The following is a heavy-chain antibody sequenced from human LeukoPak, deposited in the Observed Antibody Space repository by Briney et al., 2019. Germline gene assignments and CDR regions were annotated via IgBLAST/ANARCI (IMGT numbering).Heavy chain of an antibody. CDR2: INWNGGCT. CDR3: ARDALYSSGWYGISDY. D-gene: IGHD6-19*01. CDR1: GFTFDDYG. Sequence: GGSLRLSCAASGFTFDDYGMSWVRQAPGKGLEWVSGINWNGGCTGYADSVKGRFTISRDNAKNSLYLQMNSLRAEDAALHYCARDALYSSGWYGISDYRGQGTLVTVSS. J-gene: IGHJ4*02. V-gene: IGHV3-20*04.